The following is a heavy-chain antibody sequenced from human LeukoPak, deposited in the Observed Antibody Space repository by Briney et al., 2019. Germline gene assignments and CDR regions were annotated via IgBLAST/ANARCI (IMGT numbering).Heavy chain of an antibody. CDR1: GYTFTGYY. J-gene: IGHJ3*02. CDR3: ADSLDYYGSGSYYSSFDI. Sequence: GGAVKDSCQASGYTFTGYYMHAVGPAPGQGVEWMGWINPNSGGTIYAQKFQGGVNMTRDTSISTAYMEMSRLRSDHTTVYYCADSLDYYGSGSYYSSFDIWGQGRMITVSS. V-gene: IGHV1-2*02. D-gene: IGHD3-10*01. CDR2: INPNSGGT.